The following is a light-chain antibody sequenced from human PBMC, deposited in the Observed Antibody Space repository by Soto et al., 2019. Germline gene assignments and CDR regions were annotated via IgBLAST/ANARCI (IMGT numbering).Light chain of an antibody. CDR2: EVT. CDR1: SSDVGGYNF. Sequence: QSALTQPASVSGSPGQSITISCTGTSSDVGGYNFVSWYQQHPGKAPKLMIYEVTYRPSGVSNRFSGSKSDNTASLTISGLQAEDEADYYCSSYAGSTTVVFGGGTKLTVL. CDR3: SSYAGSTTVV. J-gene: IGLJ2*01. V-gene: IGLV2-14*01.